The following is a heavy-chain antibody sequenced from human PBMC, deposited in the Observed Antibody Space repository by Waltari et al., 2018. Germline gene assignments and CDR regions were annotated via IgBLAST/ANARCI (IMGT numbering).Heavy chain of an antibody. CDR2: IRSKANNYAT. CDR3: TNFMSG. V-gene: IGHV3-73*02. J-gene: IGHJ6*02. CDR1: GFPFRDFT. D-gene: IGHD3-10*01. Sequence: EVHLVESGGGLVQPGGSLNLSCAASGFPFRDFTMYWVLQASGKGLEWVGHIRSKANNYATGNAASVKGRFTVSRDDSKNTAYLQMNSLRTEDTAIYYCTNFMSGWGQGTTVTVSS.